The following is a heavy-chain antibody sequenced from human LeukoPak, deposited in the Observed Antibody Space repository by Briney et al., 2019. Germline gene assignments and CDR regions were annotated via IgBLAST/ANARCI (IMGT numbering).Heavy chain of an antibody. D-gene: IGHD3-22*01. J-gene: IGHJ4*02. CDR3: ARLTYYYDSSGRSSVYYFDY. CDR2: INPNSGGT. V-gene: IGHV1-2*02. CDR1: GYTFTGYY. Sequence: ASVKVSCKASGYTFTGYYMHWVRQAPGQGLEWMGWINPNSGGTNYAQKFQGRVTMTRDTSISTAYMELSRLRSDDTAVYYCARLTYYYDSSGRSSVYYFDYWGQGTLVTVSS.